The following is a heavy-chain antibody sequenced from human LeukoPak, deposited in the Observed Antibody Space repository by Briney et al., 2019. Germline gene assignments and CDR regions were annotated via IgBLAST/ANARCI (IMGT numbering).Heavy chain of an antibody. CDR2: IIPILGIA. J-gene: IGHJ4*02. CDR3: ASHYGDYALRY. CDR1: GGTFSSYA. Sequence: ASVKVSCKASGGTFSSYAISWVRQAPGQGLEWMGRIIPILGIANYAQKFQGRVTITADKSTSTAYMELSSLRSEDTAVYYCASHYGDYALRYWGQGTLVTVSS. D-gene: IGHD4-17*01. V-gene: IGHV1-69*04.